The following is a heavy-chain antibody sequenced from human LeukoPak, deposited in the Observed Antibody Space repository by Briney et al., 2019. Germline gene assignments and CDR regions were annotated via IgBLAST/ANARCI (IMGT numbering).Heavy chain of an antibody. Sequence: SETLSLTCTVSGGSISSYYWSWIRQPPGKGLEWIGYIYYSGSANYNPSLKSRVTISVDTSKNQFSLKLSSVTAADTAVYYCARDQGGSYYSGAFDIWGQGTMVTVSS. CDR3: ARDQGGSYYSGAFDI. D-gene: IGHD1-26*01. CDR2: IYYSGSA. CDR1: GGSISSYY. J-gene: IGHJ3*02. V-gene: IGHV4-59*01.